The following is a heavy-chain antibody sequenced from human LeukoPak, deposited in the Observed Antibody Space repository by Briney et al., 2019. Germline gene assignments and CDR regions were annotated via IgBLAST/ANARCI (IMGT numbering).Heavy chain of an antibody. J-gene: IGHJ3*02. CDR1: AFTFNTYW. V-gene: IGHV3-74*01. CDR2: INGDESST. CDR3: ARVRSVGGNPHAFNI. D-gene: IGHD4-23*01. Sequence: SGGSLRLSCAASAFTFNTYWMHWVRHVPGRGLEWVSRINGDESSTNYADSVKGRFTIFRDNAKNSLYLQMNSLRVEDTALYYCARVRSVGGNPHAFNIWGQGTMVTVSS.